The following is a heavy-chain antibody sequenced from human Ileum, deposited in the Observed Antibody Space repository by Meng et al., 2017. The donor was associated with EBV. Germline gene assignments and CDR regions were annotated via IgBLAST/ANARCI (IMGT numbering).Heavy chain of an antibody. D-gene: IGHD3-22*01. Sequence: QGQLQQPGPGLVKPPQTLSPTLAISGDSVSSNSAAWNWIRQSPSRGLEWLGRTYYRSKWYNDYAVSVKSRITINPDTSKNQFSLQLNSVTPEDTAVYYCARDSSSSAYSPFDYWGQGTLVTVSS. CDR1: GDSVSSNSAA. J-gene: IGHJ4*02. CDR2: TYYRSKWYN. CDR3: ARDSSSSAYSPFDY. V-gene: IGHV6-1*01.